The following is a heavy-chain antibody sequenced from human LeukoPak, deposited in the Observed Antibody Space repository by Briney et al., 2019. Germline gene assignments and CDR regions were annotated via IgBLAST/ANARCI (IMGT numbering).Heavy chain of an antibody. V-gene: IGHV4-61*02. J-gene: IGHJ4*02. CDR3: ARGVDY. CDR2: IYTSGST. CDR1: GGSISSGSYY. D-gene: IGHD6-6*01. Sequence: SETLSLTCTVSGGSISSGSYYWSWIRQPAGKGLEWIGRIYTSGSTNYNPSLKSRVTISVDTSKNQFSLKLSSVTAADTAVYYCARGVDYWDQGTLVTVSS.